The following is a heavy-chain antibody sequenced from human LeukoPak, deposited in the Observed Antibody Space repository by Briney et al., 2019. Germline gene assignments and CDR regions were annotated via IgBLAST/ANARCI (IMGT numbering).Heavy chain of an antibody. CDR2: IKSKTDGGTT. D-gene: IGHD2-8*01. Sequence: GGSLRLSCAASGFTFSNAWMSWVRQAPGKGLEWVGRIKSKTDGGTTDYAAPVKGRFTISRDDSKNTLYLQMNSLKTEDTAVYYCTTVGVYLPLRYYYYMDVWGKGTTVTVSS. CDR3: TTVGVYLPLRYYYYMDV. V-gene: IGHV3-15*01. CDR1: GFTFSNAW. J-gene: IGHJ6*03.